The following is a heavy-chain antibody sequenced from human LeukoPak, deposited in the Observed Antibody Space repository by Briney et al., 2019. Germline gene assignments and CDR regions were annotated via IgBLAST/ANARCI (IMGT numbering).Heavy chain of an antibody. CDR2: IYYSGSS. CDR3: ARRVGGFGESASNWFDP. J-gene: IGHJ5*02. V-gene: IGHV4-39*01. CDR1: GGSISSYY. D-gene: IGHD3-10*01. Sequence: PSETLSLTCTVSGGSISSYYGGWIREPPGEGLEWMGGIYYSGSSYYNPSLKSRGSISVDTSKNQFSLTRMCVTAADPAVYYCARRVGGFGESASNWFDPWGQGTLVTVSS.